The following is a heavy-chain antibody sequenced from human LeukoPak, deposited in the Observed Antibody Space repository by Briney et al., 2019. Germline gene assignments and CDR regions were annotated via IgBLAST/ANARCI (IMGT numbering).Heavy chain of an antibody. D-gene: IGHD3-3*01. J-gene: IGHJ3*02. CDR3: ARADPTYDFWSGGAFDI. CDR2: IYYSGST. CDR1: GGSISSGDYY. V-gene: IGHV4-30-4*01. Sequence: SQTLSLTCTVSGGSISSGDYYWSWIPQPPGKGLEWIGYIYYSGSTYYNPSLKSRVTISVDTSKNQFSLKLSSVTAADTAVYYCARADPTYDFWSGGAFDIWGQGTMVTVSS.